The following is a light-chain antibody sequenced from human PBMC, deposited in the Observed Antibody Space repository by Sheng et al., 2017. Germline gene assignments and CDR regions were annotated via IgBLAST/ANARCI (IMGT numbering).Light chain of an antibody. J-gene: IGLJ1*01. CDR3: QSYDSSLNGYV. Sequence: QSVLTQPPSASGTPGQRVTISCSGSSSDIGSKTVNWYQQLPGMAPKLLIYSNDQRPSGVPDRFSGSKSGTSASLAISGLQAEDEADYYCQSYDSSLNGYVFGTGTKVTVL. CDR1: SSDIGSKT. V-gene: IGLV1-44*01. CDR2: SND.